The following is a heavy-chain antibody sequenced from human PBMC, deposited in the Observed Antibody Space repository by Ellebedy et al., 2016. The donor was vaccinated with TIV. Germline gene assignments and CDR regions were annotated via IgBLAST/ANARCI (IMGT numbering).Heavy chain of an antibody. D-gene: IGHD1-7*01. V-gene: IGHV4-38-2*02. CDR2: IYHSGST. Sequence: MPGGSLRLSCTVSGYSISSGFYWGWIRQPPGKGLEWIGNIYHSGSTYYNPSLGSRVTISVGTSKNQLSLRLRSVTAADTAVYYCARQEGYITGTARYWGQGTLVTVSS. J-gene: IGHJ4*02. CDR1: GYSISSGFY. CDR3: ARQEGYITGTARY.